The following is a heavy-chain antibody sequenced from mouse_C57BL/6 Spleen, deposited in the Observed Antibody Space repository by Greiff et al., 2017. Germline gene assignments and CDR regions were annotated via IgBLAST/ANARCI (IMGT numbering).Heavy chain of an antibody. CDR3: AGSTMVTPLAY. J-gene: IGHJ3*01. V-gene: IGHV1-69*01. CDR1: GYTFTSYW. D-gene: IGHD2-2*01. Sequence: QVQLQQPGAELVMPGASVKLSCKASGYTFTSYWMHWVKQRPGQGLEWIGEIDPSDSYTNYNQKFKGKSTLTVDKSSSTAYMQRSSLTSEDSAVYYCAGSTMVTPLAYGGQGTLVTVSA. CDR2: IDPSDSYT.